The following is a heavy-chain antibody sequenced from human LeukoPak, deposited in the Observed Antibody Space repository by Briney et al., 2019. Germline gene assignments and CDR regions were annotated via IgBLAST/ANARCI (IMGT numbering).Heavy chain of an antibody. V-gene: IGHV1-69*04. Sequence: ASVKVSCKASGGTFISYAIIWVRQAPGQGLEWMGRIIPILGIANYAQKFQGRVTITSDKSTSTAYMELSSLRSEDTAVYYCARAFSGYDLHSFDYWGQGTLVTVSS. J-gene: IGHJ4*02. D-gene: IGHD5-12*01. CDR2: IIPILGIA. CDR1: GGTFISYA. CDR3: ARAFSGYDLHSFDY.